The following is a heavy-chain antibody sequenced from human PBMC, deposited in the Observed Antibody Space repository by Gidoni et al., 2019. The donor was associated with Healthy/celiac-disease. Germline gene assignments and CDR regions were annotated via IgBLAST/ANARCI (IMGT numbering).Heavy chain of an antibody. J-gene: IGHJ5*02. CDR2: ISGSGGST. CDR3: ATYRSVQGRRGWFDP. Sequence: EVQLLESGGGLVQPGGSLRLSCAASAFPFRSYAMSWVRQAPGKGLEWVSAISGSGGSTYYADSVKGRFTISRDNSKNTLYLQMNSLRAEDTAVYYCATYRSVQGRRGWFDPWGQGTLVTVSS. V-gene: IGHV3-23*01. CDR1: AFPFRSYA. D-gene: IGHD3-10*01.